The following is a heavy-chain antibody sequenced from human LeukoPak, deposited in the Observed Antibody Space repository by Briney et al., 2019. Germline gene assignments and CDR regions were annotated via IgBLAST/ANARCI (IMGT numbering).Heavy chain of an antibody. V-gene: IGHV3-48*03. CDR2: ISSSGSTI. CDR3: SRDYGGYSGYDLDY. CDR1: GFTFSSCE. Sequence: PGGSLRLSCAASGFTFSSCEMNWVRQAPGRGLEWLSYISSSGSTIYYADSVKGRFTISRDNAKKSLYLQMNSLRAEDTAGYYCSRDYGGYSGYDLDYWGQGTLVTVSS. J-gene: IGHJ4*02. D-gene: IGHD5-12*01.